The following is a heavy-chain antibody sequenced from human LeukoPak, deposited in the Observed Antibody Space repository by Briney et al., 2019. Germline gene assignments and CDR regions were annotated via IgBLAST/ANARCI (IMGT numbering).Heavy chain of an antibody. CDR2: INHSGST. CDR3: AGQRPLYYYDSSGYFP. CDR1: GGSFSGYY. V-gene: IGHV4-34*01. J-gene: IGHJ5*02. Sequence: PSATLSLTCAVYGGSFSGYYWSWIRQPPGKGLEWVGEINHSGSTNYNPSLTSRVTISVDTSKNQFSLKLIPVTAADTAVYYCAGQRPLYYYDSSGYFPWGQGTLVTVSS. D-gene: IGHD3-22*01.